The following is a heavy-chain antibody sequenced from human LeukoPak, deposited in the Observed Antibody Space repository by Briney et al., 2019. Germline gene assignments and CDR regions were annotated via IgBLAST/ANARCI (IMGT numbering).Heavy chain of an antibody. J-gene: IGHJ4*02. CDR1: GGTCSSYA. D-gene: IGHD2-2*01. Sequence: SVKVSCKASGGTCSSYAISWVRQAPGQGLEWMGGIIPIFGTANYAQKFQGRVTITADKSTSTAYMELSSLRSEDTAVYYCARADCSSTSCPFDYWGQGTLVTVSS. CDR3: ARADCSSTSCPFDY. CDR2: IIPIFGTA. V-gene: IGHV1-69*06.